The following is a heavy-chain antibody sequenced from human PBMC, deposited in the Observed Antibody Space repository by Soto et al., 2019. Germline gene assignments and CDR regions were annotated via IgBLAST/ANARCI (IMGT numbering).Heavy chain of an antibody. CDR1: GFTFDDYA. J-gene: IGHJ6*02. Sequence: PGGSLRLSCAASGFTFDDYAMHWVRQAPGKGLEWVSGISWNSGSIGYADSVKGRFTISRDNAKNSLYLQMNSPRAEDTALYYCAKSSGLRSGYYYYYAVDVWGQGATVTVSS. CDR3: AKSSGLRSGYYYYYAVDV. D-gene: IGHD5-12*01. V-gene: IGHV3-9*01. CDR2: ISWNSGSI.